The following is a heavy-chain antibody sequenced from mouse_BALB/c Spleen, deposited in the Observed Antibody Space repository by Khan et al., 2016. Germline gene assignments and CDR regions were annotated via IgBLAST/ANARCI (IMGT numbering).Heavy chain of an antibody. CDR3: AIRTPEAMDY. CDR1: AFTFSRFG. CDR2: ISSGSNTI. J-gene: IGHJ4*01. D-gene: IGHD2-12*01. V-gene: IGHV5-17*02. Sequence: EVELVESGGGLVQPGGSRKLSCAASAFTFSRFGMHWVRQAPEKGLEWVAYISSGSNTIYYGDTVKGRFTISRDTPKNTLFLQLTSLRSEDTAMYYCAIRTPEAMDYWGQGTSVTVSS.